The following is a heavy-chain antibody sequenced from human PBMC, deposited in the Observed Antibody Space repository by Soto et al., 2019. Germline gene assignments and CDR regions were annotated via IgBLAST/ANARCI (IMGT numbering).Heavy chain of an antibody. V-gene: IGHV1-3*01. Sequence: ASVQVSAKASGYTFTSYAMHWVRQAPGQRLEWMGWINAGNGNTKYSQKFQGRVTITRDTSASTADMELSSLRSEETAVYYCARAGGGGYNRIWFDPWGQGTLVT. J-gene: IGHJ5*02. CDR3: ARAGGGGYNRIWFDP. D-gene: IGHD5-12*01. CDR2: INAGNGNT. CDR1: GYTFTSYA.